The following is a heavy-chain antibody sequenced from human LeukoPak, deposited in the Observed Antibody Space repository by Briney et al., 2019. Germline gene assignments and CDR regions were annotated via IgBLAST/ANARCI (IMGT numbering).Heavy chain of an antibody. Sequence: PGGSLRLSCAASGFTFSSYSMNWVRQAPGKGLEWVSSISSSSSYIYYADSVKGRFTISRDNAKNSLYLQMNSLRAEDTAVYYCASIPDGYSSSWSRHYYMDVWGKGTTVTVSS. CDR3: ASIPDGYSSSWSRHYYMDV. CDR1: GFTFSSYS. D-gene: IGHD6-13*01. V-gene: IGHV3-21*01. J-gene: IGHJ6*03. CDR2: ISSSSSYI.